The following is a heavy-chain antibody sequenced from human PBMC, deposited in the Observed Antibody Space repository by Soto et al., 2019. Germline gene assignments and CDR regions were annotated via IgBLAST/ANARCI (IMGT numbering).Heavy chain of an antibody. Sequence: SVKVSCKASGGTFSSYAISWVRQAPGQGLEWMGGIIPIFGTANYAQKFQGRVTITADESTSTAYMELSSLRSEDTAVYYCARDTHYDSSGYYWAYFDYWGQGTLVTVSS. CDR1: GGTFSSYA. CDR3: ARDTHYDSSGYYWAYFDY. J-gene: IGHJ4*02. CDR2: IIPIFGTA. V-gene: IGHV1-69*13. D-gene: IGHD3-22*01.